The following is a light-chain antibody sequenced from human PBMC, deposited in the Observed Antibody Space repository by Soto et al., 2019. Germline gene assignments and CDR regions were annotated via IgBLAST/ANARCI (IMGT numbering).Light chain of an antibody. CDR3: ISYTGSSTSYV. Sequence: QSVLTEPASVSGSPGQSITISCSGTRSDIGSYNYVAWYQQFPGKTPKILIYGVSNRPSGVSSRFSGSKSGNTASLTISGLQAGDEADYYCISYTGSSTSYVFGSGPKVTVL. CDR1: RSDIGSYNY. V-gene: IGLV2-14*01. CDR2: GVS. J-gene: IGLJ1*01.